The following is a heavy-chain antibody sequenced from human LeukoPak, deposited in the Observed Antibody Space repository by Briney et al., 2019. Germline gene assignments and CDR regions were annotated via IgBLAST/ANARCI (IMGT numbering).Heavy chain of an antibody. CDR1: GGSFSGYY. Sequence: PSETLSLTCAVYGGSFSGYYWSWIRQPPGNGLEWIGEINHSGSTNYNPSLKSRVTISVDTSKNQFSLKLSSVTAADTAVYYCAREAEAQAVFDYWGQGTLVTVSS. D-gene: IGHD6-19*01. CDR3: AREAEAQAVFDY. V-gene: IGHV4-34*01. J-gene: IGHJ4*02. CDR2: INHSGST.